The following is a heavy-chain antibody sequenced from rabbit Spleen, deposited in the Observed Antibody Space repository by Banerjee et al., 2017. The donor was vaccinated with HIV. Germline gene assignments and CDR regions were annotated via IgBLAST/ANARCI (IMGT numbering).Heavy chain of an antibody. Sequence: QQQLVESGGGLVKPGASLTLTCKASGFSFSSGYDMCWVRQAPGKGLEWIACIYTGTDGTTYYASWVNGRFSISRSTSLNTVTLQMTSLTAADTATYFCARGLTSGGAGLNLWGPGTLVTVS. CDR1: GFSFSSGYD. V-gene: IGHV1S47*01. D-gene: IGHD1-1*01. J-gene: IGHJ4*01. CDR2: IYTGTDGTT. CDR3: ARGLTSGGAGLNL.